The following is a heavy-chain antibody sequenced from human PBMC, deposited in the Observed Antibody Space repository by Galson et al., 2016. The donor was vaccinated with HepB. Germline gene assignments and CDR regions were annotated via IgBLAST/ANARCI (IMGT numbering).Heavy chain of an antibody. CDR3: GKRGGFDY. CDR2: ISGSGGSK. D-gene: IGHD3-16*01. J-gene: IGHJ4*02. CDR1: GFSFSNSG. V-gene: IGHV3-23*01. Sequence: SLRLSCAASGFSFSNSGMSWVRQAPGRGLEWVSGISGSGGSKYYADSVKGRFTISRDNSKNTLYLQMKSLRAGDTAIYYCGKRGGFDYWGQGALVTVSS.